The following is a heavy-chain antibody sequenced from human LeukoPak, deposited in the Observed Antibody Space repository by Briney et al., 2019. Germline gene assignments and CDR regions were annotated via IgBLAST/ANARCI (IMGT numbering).Heavy chain of an antibody. J-gene: IGHJ4*02. D-gene: IGHD6-13*01. CDR3: AKDGGGYSSSTAVFDY. CDR2: ISYDGSNK. V-gene: IGHV3-30*18. CDR1: GFTFSSYG. Sequence: PGGSLRLSCAASGFTFSSYGMHWVRQAPGKGLEWVAVISYDGSNKYYADSVKGRFTISRDNSKNTLYLQMNSLRAEDTAVYYCAKDGGGYSSSTAVFDYWGQGTLVTVSS.